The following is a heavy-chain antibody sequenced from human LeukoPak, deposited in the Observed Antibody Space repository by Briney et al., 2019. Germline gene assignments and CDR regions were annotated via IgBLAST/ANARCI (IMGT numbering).Heavy chain of an antibody. J-gene: IGHJ4*02. V-gene: IGHV1-69*05. CDR3: ARVDDFWSGYEGFFDY. Sequence: SVKVSCKASGGTFSSYAISWVRQAPGQGLEWMGGIIPIFGTANYAQKFQGRVTMTRDTSTSTVYMELSSLRSEDTAVYYCARVDDFWSGYEGFFDYWGQGTLVTVSS. D-gene: IGHD3-3*01. CDR2: IIPIFGTA. CDR1: GGTFSSYA.